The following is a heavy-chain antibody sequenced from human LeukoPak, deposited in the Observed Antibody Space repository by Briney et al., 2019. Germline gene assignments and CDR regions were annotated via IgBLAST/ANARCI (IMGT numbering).Heavy chain of an antibody. CDR1: GGSFSGYY. CDR2: INHSGST. J-gene: IGHJ5*02. CDR3: ARRPYDYVWGSYRYRGRWFDP. V-gene: IGHV4-34*01. D-gene: IGHD3-16*02. Sequence: PSETLSLTCAVYGGSFSGYYWSWIRQPPGKGLEWIGEINHSGSTNYNPSLKSRVTISVDTSKNQFSLKLSSVTAADTAVYYCARRPYDYVWGSYRYRGRWFDPWGQGTLVTVSS.